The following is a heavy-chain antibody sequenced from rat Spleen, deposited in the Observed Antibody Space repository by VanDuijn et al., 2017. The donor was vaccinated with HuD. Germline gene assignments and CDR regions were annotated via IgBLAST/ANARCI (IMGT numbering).Heavy chain of an antibody. CDR1: GFSLTSYN. J-gene: IGHJ2*01. Sequence: QVQLKESGPGLVQPSQTLSLTCTVSGFSLTSYNIHWVRQPPGKGLEWMGRIWYNGDTSYNSALKSRLTFSRDTSKNQVFLKMNSLQTDDTGTYYCTRDRAYYFDYWGQGVRVTVSS. CDR2: IWYNGDT. CDR3: TRDRAYYFDY. V-gene: IGHV2-63*01.